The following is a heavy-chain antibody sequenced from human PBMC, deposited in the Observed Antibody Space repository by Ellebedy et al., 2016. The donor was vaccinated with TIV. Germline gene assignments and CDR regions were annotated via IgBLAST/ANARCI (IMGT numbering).Heavy chain of an antibody. CDR3: ARGSRFLAMIPIDY. D-gene: IGHD2/OR15-2a*01. CDR1: GFTFSNYG. J-gene: IGHJ4*02. Sequence: PGGSLRLSCAASGFTFSNYGMHWVRQAPGKGLEWVAVIWYDGSNKYYADSVKGRFTISRDNSKNTLYLQMNSLRAEDTAVYYCARGSRFLAMIPIDYWGQGALVTVSS. CDR2: IWYDGSNK. V-gene: IGHV3-33*01.